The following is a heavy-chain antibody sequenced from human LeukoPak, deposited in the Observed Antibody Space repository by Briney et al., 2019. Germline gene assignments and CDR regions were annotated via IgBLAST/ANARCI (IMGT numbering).Heavy chain of an antibody. V-gene: IGHV3-30*18. D-gene: IGHD3-10*01. J-gene: IGHJ4*02. CDR3: AKRGGYETMAAFDY. CDR1: GLTFSSYG. CDR2: ISYDGSNK. Sequence: QPGGSLRLSCAASGLTFSSYGMHWVRQAPGKGLEWVAVISYDGSNKYYADSVKGRSTISRDNSKNTLYLQMSSLRAEDSAVYYCAKRGGYETMAAFDYWGQGTLVTVSS.